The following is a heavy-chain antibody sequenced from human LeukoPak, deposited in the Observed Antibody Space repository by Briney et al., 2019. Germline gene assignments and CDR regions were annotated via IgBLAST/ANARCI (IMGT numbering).Heavy chain of an antibody. V-gene: IGHV1-18*04. J-gene: IGHJ5*02. D-gene: IGHD3-16*02. CDR1: GYTFTSYG. CDR3: ARDPRGSYRENWFDP. CDR2: INAYNGNT. Sequence: ASVKVSCKASGYTFTSYGISWVRQAPGQGLEWMGWINAYNGNTNYAQKLQDRVTMTTDTSTSTAYMELRSLRSDDTAVYYCARDPRGSYRENWFDPWGQGTLVTVSS.